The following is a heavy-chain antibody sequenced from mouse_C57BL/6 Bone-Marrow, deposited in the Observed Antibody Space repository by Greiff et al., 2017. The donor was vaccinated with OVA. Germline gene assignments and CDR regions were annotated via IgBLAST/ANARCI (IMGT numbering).Heavy chain of an antibody. V-gene: IGHV5-4*01. Sequence: EVKLVESGGGLVKPGGSLKLSCAASGFTFSSYAMSWVRQTPEKRLEWVATISDGGSYTYYPDNVKGRFTISRDSAKNNLYLQMSHLKSEDTAMYYCARDYSNYVGYFDYWGQGTTLTVSS. CDR1: GFTFSSYA. J-gene: IGHJ2*01. D-gene: IGHD2-5*01. CDR2: ISDGGSYT. CDR3: ARDYSNYVGYFDY.